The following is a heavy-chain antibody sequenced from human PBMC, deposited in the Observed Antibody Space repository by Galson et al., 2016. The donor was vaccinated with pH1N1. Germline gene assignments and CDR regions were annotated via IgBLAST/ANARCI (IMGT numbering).Heavy chain of an antibody. V-gene: IGHV1-2*02. D-gene: IGHD3-10*01. CDR3: ATGSGNSWFDP. Sequence: SVKVSCKASGYSFTRHYIHWARQAPGHGLEWMGWLNPNSGGTKYAQNFQDKIILTRDTSIDTAYTELSGLTSDDTALYFCATGSGNSWFDPWGQGTLVAVSS. J-gene: IGHJ5*02. CDR1: GYSFTRHY. CDR2: LNPNSGGT.